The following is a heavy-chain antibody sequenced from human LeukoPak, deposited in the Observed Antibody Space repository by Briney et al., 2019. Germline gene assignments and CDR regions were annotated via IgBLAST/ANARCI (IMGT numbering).Heavy chain of an antibody. D-gene: IGHD3-10*01. J-gene: IGHJ4*02. CDR3: ARDIDVYGCSFDY. CDR1: GGSISSSNW. V-gene: IGHV4-4*02. CDR2: IYHSGST. Sequence: SGTLSLTCAVSGGSISSSNWWSWVRRPPGKGLEWIGEIYHSGSTNYNPSLKSRVTISVDKSKNQFSLKLSSVTAADTAVYYCARDIDVYGCSFDYWGQGTLVTVSS.